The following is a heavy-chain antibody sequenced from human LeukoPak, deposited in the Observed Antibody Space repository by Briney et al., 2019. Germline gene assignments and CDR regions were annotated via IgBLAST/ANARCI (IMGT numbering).Heavy chain of an antibody. V-gene: IGHV1-24*01. J-gene: IGHJ4*02. CDR3: ATASPRSGSYVPFDY. D-gene: IGHD3-10*01. CDR1: GYTLTELS. Sequence: ASVKVSCKVSGYTLTELSMHWVRQAPGKGLEWMGGFDPEDGETIYAEKFQGRVTMTEDTSTDIAYMELSSLRSEDTAVYYCATASPRSGSYVPFDYWGQGTLVTVSS. CDR2: FDPEDGET.